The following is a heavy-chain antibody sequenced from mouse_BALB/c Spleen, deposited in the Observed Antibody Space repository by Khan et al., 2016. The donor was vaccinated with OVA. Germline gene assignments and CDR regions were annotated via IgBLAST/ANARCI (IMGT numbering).Heavy chain of an antibody. D-gene: IGHD1-3*01. Sequence: QVPLKESGPGLVAPSQSLSITCTVSGFSLTSYGVHWVRQPPGKGLEWLGVIWAGGSTNYNSALMSRLSISKDNSKSQVFLKMTSLQTDDTAIYFCARLEDIWGQGTTLTVSS. V-gene: IGHV2-9*02. CDR2: IWAGGST. CDR3: ARLEDI. J-gene: IGHJ2*01. CDR1: GFSLTSYG.